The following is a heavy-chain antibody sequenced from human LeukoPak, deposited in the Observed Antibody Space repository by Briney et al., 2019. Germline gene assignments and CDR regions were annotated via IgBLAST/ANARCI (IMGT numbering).Heavy chain of an antibody. D-gene: IGHD2-2*01. J-gene: IGHJ4*02. Sequence: GGSLRLSCAASGVTLSSYWMHWVRQAPGKGLVWVSRINSDGSSTTYADSVKGRFTISRDNAKNTLYLQMNSLRAEDTAVYYCAGEIRYQRDYWGQGTLVTVSS. CDR2: INSDGSST. CDR1: GVTLSSYW. CDR3: AGEIRYQRDY. V-gene: IGHV3-74*01.